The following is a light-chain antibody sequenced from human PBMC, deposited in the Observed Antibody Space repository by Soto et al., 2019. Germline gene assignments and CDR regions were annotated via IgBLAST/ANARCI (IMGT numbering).Light chain of an antibody. J-gene: IGLJ1*01. V-gene: IGLV2-14*01. CDR1: SSDVGGYNY. CDR2: EVS. Sequence: QSALTQPASVSGSPGQSITISCTGTSSDVGGYNYVSWYQQHPGKAPKLMINEVSNRPSGVSNRFSGSKSGNTASLTISGLQAEDEADYSCSSYTSSSTMIFGTGTKVTVL. CDR3: SSYTSSSTMI.